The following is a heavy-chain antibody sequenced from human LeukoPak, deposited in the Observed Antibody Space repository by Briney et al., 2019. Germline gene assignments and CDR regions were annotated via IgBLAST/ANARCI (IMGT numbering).Heavy chain of an antibody. J-gene: IGHJ1*01. V-gene: IGHV3-48*03. CDR3: ARSHYGSGLYPKYFQH. CDR2: ISSSGSTI. D-gene: IGHD6-19*01. CDR1: GFTFSRFE. Sequence: GGSLRLSCAASGFTFSRFEMNWVRQAPGKGLEWVSYISSSGSTIYYADSVKGRFTISRDNAKNSLYLQMNSLRAEDTAVYYCARSHYGSGLYPKYFQHWGQGTLVTVSS.